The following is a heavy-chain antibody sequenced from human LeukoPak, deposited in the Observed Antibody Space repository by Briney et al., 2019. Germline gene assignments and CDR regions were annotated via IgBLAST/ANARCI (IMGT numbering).Heavy chain of an antibody. Sequence: GGSLRLSCAASGFTFDDYAMHWVRQAPGKGLEWVSGISWNSGSIGYADSVKGRFTISRDNAKNSLYLQMNSLGAEDTAVYYCAKGHSNYDYWGQGTLVTVSS. CDR1: GFTFDDYA. CDR2: ISWNSGSI. V-gene: IGHV3-9*01. J-gene: IGHJ4*02. D-gene: IGHD4-11*01. CDR3: AKGHSNYDY.